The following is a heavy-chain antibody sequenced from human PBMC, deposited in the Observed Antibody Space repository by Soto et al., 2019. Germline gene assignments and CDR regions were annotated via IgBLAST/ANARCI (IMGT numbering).Heavy chain of an antibody. Sequence: QVQLVQSGAEVKKPGASVKVSCKASGYTFINYGISWVRQAPGQGLEWMGWISTYNGNTKYAQKGQGRVTMTPDTSTSTAYMELRSLRSDATAVYYCARWLRNGMHVWGQGTTVACSS. CDR1: GYTFINYG. D-gene: IGHD3-22*01. J-gene: IGHJ6*02. V-gene: IGHV1-18*01. CDR2: ISTYNGNT. CDR3: ARWLRNGMHV.